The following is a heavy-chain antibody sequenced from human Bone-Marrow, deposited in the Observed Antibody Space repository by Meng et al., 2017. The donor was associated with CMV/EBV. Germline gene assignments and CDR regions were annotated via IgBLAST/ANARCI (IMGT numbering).Heavy chain of an antibody. J-gene: IGHJ4*02. D-gene: IGHD3-16*01. Sequence: GESLKISCAGSRFPLKRFTMNWVRQAPGKGLEWVSSVRSDSDYNTYADSVKGRFTIYRDDANNSVYLLMNSLRDEDTATYFCARDKLTFGYATLDASYFDYWGQGALITVSS. CDR2: VRSDSDYN. CDR3: ARDKLTFGYATLDASYFDY. CDR1: RFPLKRFT. V-gene: IGHV3-21*01.